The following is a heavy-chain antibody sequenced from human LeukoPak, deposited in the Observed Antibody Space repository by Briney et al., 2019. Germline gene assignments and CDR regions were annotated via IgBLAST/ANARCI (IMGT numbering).Heavy chain of an antibody. CDR1: GGSISSGSYY. J-gene: IGHJ4*02. V-gene: IGHV4-61*02. Sequence: SQTLSLTCTVSGGSISSGSYYWSWIRQPAGKGLEWIGRIYTSGSTNYNPSLKSRVTISVDTSKNQFSLKLSSVTAADTAVYYCARDLYDYVWGSYRYTDYWGQGTLVTVSS. D-gene: IGHD3-16*02. CDR2: IYTSGST. CDR3: ARDLYDYVWGSYRYTDY.